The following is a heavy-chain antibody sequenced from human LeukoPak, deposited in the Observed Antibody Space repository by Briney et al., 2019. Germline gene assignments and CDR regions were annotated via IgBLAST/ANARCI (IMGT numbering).Heavy chain of an antibody. D-gene: IGHD4-17*01. V-gene: IGHV3-7*01. J-gene: IGHJ4*02. CDR2: IKPDGNEK. CDR3: ATTSRTVTGLDY. CDR1: GFTLTTYW. Sequence: GGSLRLSCTASGFTLTTYWLTWVRQAPGKGLEWVANIKPDGNEKCYVDSVKGRFTIPRDNAENSLYLQMNSLRAEDTAIYYCATTSRTVTGLDYWGQGTLVTVSS.